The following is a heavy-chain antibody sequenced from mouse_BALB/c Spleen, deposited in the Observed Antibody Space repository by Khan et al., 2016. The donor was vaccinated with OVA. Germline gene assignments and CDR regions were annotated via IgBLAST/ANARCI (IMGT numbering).Heavy chain of an antibody. CDR2: ISSGVDYI. CDR1: GFTCSSYS. J-gene: IGHJ3*01. V-gene: IGHV5-6*01. Sequence: EVVLVVLGGDLVKSGGSLKLPCGASGFTCSSYSMSLIRQTLHKRRQSVASISSGVDYIYYPDSAKERFTVACENAKITLYLQMSDLKSKDKAKYYCADHLTGSFAYWGQGTLVTVSA. D-gene: IGHD4-1*01. CDR3: ADHLTGSFAY.